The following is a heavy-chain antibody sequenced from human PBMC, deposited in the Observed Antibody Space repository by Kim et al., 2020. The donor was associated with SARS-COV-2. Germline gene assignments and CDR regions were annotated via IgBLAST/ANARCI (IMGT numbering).Heavy chain of an antibody. D-gene: IGHD6-13*01. Sequence: SETLSLTCTVSGGSISSYYWSWIRQPAGKGLEWIGRIYTSGSTNYNPSLKSRVTMSVDTSKNQFSLKLSSVTAADTAVYYCASHSSSWYFADEYWFDPWGQGTLVTVSS. CDR3: ASHSSSWYFADEYWFDP. J-gene: IGHJ5*02. V-gene: IGHV4-4*07. CDR1: GGSISSYY. CDR2: IYTSGST.